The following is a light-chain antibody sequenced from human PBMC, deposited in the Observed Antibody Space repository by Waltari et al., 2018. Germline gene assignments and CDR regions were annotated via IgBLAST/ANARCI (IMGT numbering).Light chain of an antibody. Sequence: EIVITQSPATLSVSPGERATLPCRASQGVSSNLAWYQQKPGQAPRLLLYAASTRATGLPARFSGSASGSEFTLTISSLQSEDFAVYYCQQCDNWPLTFGGGTRVEIK. J-gene: IGKJ4*01. CDR3: QQCDNWPLT. CDR2: AAS. CDR1: QGVSSN. V-gene: IGKV3-15*01.